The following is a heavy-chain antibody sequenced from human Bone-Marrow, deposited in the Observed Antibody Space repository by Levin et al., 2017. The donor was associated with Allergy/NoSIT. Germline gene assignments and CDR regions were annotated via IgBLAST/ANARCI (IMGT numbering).Heavy chain of an antibody. J-gene: IGHJ4*02. CDR2: IYPGDSET. Sequence: GASVKVSCKASGYKFSGKWIGWVRQTPEKGLEWVGIIYPGDSETRYSPTFQGHVTISADKSIDTAYLHWRKLESSDTAIYYCTRMADYFDSWGQGTLVSVSS. D-gene: IGHD5-24*01. CDR3: TRMADYFDS. V-gene: IGHV5-51*03. CDR1: GYKFSGKW.